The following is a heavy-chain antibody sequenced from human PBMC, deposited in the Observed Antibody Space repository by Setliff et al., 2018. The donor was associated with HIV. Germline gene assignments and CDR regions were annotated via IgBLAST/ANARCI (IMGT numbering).Heavy chain of an antibody. D-gene: IGHD1-26*01. CDR3: ARGRHSGTYEAFDI. CDR2: IQTNSGGT. CDR1: GYSFTAYY. J-gene: IGHJ3*02. Sequence: VKVSCKASGYSFTAYYIHFVRQAPGQGLEWMGWIQTNSGGTKSAQKFQGRVTMTRDTSISTAYMELNSLTSDDMAVYYCARGRHSGTYEAFDIWGPGTMVTVSS. V-gene: IGHV1-2*02.